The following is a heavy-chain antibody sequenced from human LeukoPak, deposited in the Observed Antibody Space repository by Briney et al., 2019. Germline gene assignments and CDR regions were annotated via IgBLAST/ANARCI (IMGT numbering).Heavy chain of an antibody. J-gene: IGHJ4*02. CDR3: AKDNVAAAGRYFDY. D-gene: IGHD6-13*01. CDR2: ISYDGSNK. V-gene: IGHV3-30*18. Sequence: GGSLGLSCAASGFTFSNYGMHWVRQAPGKGLEWVALISYDGSNKYFVDSVKGRFTISRDNSKNTLYLQMHSLRAEDTAVYYCAKDNVAAAGRYFDYWGQGTLVTVSS. CDR1: GFTFSNYG.